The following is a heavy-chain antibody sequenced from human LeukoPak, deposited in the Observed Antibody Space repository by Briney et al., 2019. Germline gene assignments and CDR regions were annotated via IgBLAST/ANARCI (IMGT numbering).Heavy chain of an antibody. CDR3: ARGAVSPRRGYSYVLGSYNWLDP. CDR1: GGSFSGYY. D-gene: IGHD5-18*01. V-gene: IGHV4-34*01. CDR2: INHSGST. Sequence: SETLSLTCAVYGGSFSGYYWSWIRQPPGKGLEWIGEINHSGSTNYNPSLKSRVTISVDTSKNQFSLKLSSVTAADTAVYYCARGAVSPRRGYSYVLGSYNWLDPWGQGTLVTVSS. J-gene: IGHJ5*02.